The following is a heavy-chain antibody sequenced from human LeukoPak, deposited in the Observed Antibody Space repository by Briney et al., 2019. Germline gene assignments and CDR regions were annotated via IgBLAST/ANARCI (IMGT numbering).Heavy chain of an antibody. D-gene: IGHD1-26*01. CDR2: ISGGGDAT. CDR3: ARVGATTALPYYYYMDV. J-gene: IGHJ6*03. Sequence: GGSLRLSCAASDFSFITYAMSWVRQAPGKGLEWVSTISGGGDATYYADSVKGRFTISRDNSKNTLYLQMNSLRAEDTAVYYCARVGATTALPYYYYMDVWGKGTTVTISS. CDR1: DFSFITYA. V-gene: IGHV3-23*01.